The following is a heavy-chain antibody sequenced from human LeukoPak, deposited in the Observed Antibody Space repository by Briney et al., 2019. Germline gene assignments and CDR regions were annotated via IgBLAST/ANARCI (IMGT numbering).Heavy chain of an antibody. J-gene: IGHJ4*02. CDR2: INPNSGAT. CDR1: GYTFTVYF. V-gene: IGHV1-2*06. CDR3: AKIGSSHDFDY. Sequence: ATVKVSCKASGYTFTVYFIHWVRQAPGQGLEWMGRINPNSGATDYAQKFQGRVTMTRDTSISTAYMELSSLKSDDTAVYYCAKIGSSHDFDYWGQGTLITVSS. D-gene: IGHD1-26*01.